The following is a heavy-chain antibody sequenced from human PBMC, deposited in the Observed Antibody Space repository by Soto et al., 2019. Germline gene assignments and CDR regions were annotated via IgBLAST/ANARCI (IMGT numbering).Heavy chain of an antibody. D-gene: IGHD2-15*01. CDR3: GKVLVGATGHTDSDS. J-gene: IGHJ4*02. Sequence: SETLSLTCTVSGGSISSGDYYWSWIRQPPGKGLEWIGYIYYSGSTYYNPSLKSRVTISVDTSKNQFPLKLTSVTAADTALYYCGKVLVGATGHTDSDSWGPGTLVTVSS. CDR1: GGSISSGDYY. V-gene: IGHV4-30-4*01. CDR2: IYYSGST.